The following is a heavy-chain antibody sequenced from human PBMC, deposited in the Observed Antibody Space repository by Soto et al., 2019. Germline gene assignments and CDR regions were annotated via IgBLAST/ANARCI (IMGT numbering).Heavy chain of an antibody. V-gene: IGHV2-70*04. Sequence: CGPTLVNPTPTLPLTCTFAGFSLITSGMRVSWISKPTGTALEWLARIDWDDDKFYSTSLKTRLTISKDTSKNQVVLTMTNMDPVDTATYYCARISPYYDSSGYYYYFDHWGQGTMVTVSS. D-gene: IGHD3-22*01. CDR1: GFSLITSGMR. J-gene: IGHJ4*02. CDR3: ARISPYYDSSGYYYYFDH. CDR2: IDWDDDK.